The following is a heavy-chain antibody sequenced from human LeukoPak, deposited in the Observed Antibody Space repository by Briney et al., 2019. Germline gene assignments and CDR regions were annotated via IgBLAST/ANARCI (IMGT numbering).Heavy chain of an antibody. V-gene: IGHV4-59*01. D-gene: IGHD3-16*02. J-gene: IGHJ3*02. CDR3: ARVISGAFDI. CDR1: GGYISSYY. CDR2: VYYTGST. Sequence: SETLSLTCTVSGGYISSYYWSWIRQPPGEGLEWIGYVYYTGSTNYNPSLKSRVSISVDTSKNQFSLKLRSVSAADTAVYYCARVISGAFDIWGQGTMVTVSS.